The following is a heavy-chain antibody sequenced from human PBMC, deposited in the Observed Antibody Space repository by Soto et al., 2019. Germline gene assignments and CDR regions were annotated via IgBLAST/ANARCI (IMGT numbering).Heavy chain of an antibody. J-gene: IGHJ4*02. CDR3: ARMGGSYAVPHFDY. V-gene: IGHV4-59*08. Sequence: PSDSLSLTCTVSGCSINIYYLAWTRQPPGKGLEWMGYIYYSGTTTNYNPSLKSRATLSVDTSKNQFSLKLSSVTAADTAVYYCARMGGSYAVPHFDYWGQGTLVTVS. CDR1: GCSINIYY. CDR2: IYYSGTT. D-gene: IGHD1-26*01.